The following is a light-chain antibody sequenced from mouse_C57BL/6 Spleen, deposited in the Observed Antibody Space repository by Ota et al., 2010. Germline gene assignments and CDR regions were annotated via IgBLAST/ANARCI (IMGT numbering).Light chain of an antibody. CDR1: SSVSY. Sequence: QIVLTQSPAIMSASPGXKVTMTCSASSSVSYMHWYQQKSGTSPKDGFMTHPNWLLESLLASVAVGLGPRYSLTISSMELKMLPLYCQQWIVTQLTFGAGTKLXLK. J-gene: IGKJ5*01. CDR3: QQWIVTQLT. V-gene: IGKV4-59*01. CDR2: THP.